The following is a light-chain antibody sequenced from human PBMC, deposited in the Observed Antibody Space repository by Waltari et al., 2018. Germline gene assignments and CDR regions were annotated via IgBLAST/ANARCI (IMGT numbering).Light chain of an antibody. CDR1: QRVSGD. CDR2: GAF. J-gene: IGKJ4*01. Sequence: EVVMTQSPVTLSVSPGERATLSCRASQRVSGDLAWYQQKPGQAPRLLIYGAFTRATSIPVRFSGSESGTEFTLTISSLQSEDLAIYYCQQYNNWPPTFGGGTKVEIK. V-gene: IGKV3-15*01. CDR3: QQYNNWPPT.